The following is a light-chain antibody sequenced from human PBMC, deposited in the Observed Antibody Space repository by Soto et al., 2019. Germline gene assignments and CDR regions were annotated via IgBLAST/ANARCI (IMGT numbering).Light chain of an antibody. Sequence: DIQLTQSPSSLSASVGDRVTITCRASQSVSSYLNWYQQKPGKAPNLLIQAASNLQSGVPSRFSGSGSETDFTLTIRSLHPEDFATYYCQQSHSTPLTFGGGTKVEIK. CDR3: QQSHSTPLT. J-gene: IGKJ4*01. CDR2: AAS. V-gene: IGKV1-39*01. CDR1: QSVSSY.